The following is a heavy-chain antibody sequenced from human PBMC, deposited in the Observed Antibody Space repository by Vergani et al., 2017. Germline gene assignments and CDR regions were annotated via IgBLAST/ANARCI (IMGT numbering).Heavy chain of an antibody. V-gene: IGHV1-8*01. Sequence: QVQLVQSGAEVKKPGASVKVSCKASGYTFTSYDINWVRQATGQGLEWMGWMNPNSGNTGYAQKFQGRVTMTRNTSISTAYMERSSLRSEDTAVYYCARGSWGYCSSTSWYTSGCDPWGEGTLVTVSS. CDR3: ARGSWGYCSSTSWYTSGCDP. J-gene: IGHJ5*02. D-gene: IGHD2-2*02. CDR2: MNPNSGNT. CDR1: GYTFTSYD.